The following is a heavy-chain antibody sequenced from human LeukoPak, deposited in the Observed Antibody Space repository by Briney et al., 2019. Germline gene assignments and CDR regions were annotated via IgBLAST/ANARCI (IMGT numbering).Heavy chain of an antibody. CDR2: IKSKTDGGTT. CDR1: GFTFSNAW. J-gene: IGHJ3*02. CDR3: TTYDFWSVSYAFDI. V-gene: IGHV3-15*01. Sequence: GGSLRLSCAASGFTFSNAWMSWVRQAPGKGLEWVGRIKSKTDGGTTDYAAPVKGRFTISRDDSKDTLYLQMNSLKTEDTAVYYCTTYDFWSVSYAFDIWGQGTMVTVSS. D-gene: IGHD3-3*01.